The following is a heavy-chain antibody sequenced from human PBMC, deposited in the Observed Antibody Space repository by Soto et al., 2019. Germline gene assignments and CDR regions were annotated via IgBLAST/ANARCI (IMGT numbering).Heavy chain of an antibody. J-gene: IGHJ5*02. CDR3: ARSGSYYPARNWFGP. CDR1: GYTFTSYG. Sequence: QLVQSGVEMKNPGASVKVSCKASGYTFTSYGISWVRQAPGQGLEWMGWISGFNDDTNHAQKFQGRVTVTKDTSTSTAYMELRSLKSDDTAMYYCARSGSYYPARNWFGPWDQGTLVIVSS. V-gene: IGHV1-18*01. CDR2: ISGFNDDT. D-gene: IGHD3-10*01.